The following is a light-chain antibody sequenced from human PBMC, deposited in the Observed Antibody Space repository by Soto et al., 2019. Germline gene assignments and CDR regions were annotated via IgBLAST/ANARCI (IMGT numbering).Light chain of an antibody. Sequence: EIVLTQSPGTLSLSPGERATLSCRASQSVSSSYLAWYQQRPGQAPRLLIYGASNRATGIPDWFSGSGSGTDFTLTISRLEPEDFAVYYCQQYGSSPSWTFVQGTKVEIK. V-gene: IGKV3-20*01. CDR3: QQYGSSPSWT. CDR1: QSVSSSY. J-gene: IGKJ1*01. CDR2: GAS.